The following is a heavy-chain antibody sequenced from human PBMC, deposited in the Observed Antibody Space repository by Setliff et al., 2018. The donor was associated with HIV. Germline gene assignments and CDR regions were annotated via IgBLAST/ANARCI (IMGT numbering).Heavy chain of an antibody. D-gene: IGHD5-18*01. CDR3: AKDNTWIPNGFDY. Sequence: GGSLRLSCAASGFTFSGYGMYWVRQAPGKGLEWVAFIRYDGSNKYYADSVKGRFTISRDNSKNTLYLQMNSLRAEDTAVYYCAKDNTWIPNGFDYWGQGTLVTVSS. CDR2: IRYDGSNK. CDR1: GFTFSGYG. V-gene: IGHV3-30*02. J-gene: IGHJ4*02.